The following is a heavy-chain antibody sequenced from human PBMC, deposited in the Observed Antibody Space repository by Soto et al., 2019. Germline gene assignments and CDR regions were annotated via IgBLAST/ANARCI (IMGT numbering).Heavy chain of an antibody. J-gene: IGHJ6*02. CDR2: IIPIFGTA. D-gene: IGHD4-17*01. CDR3: ARLLVPPPRTVTKEFGYYYGMDV. Sequence: QVQLVQSGAEVKKPGSSVKVSCKASGGTFSSYAISWVRQAPGQGLEWMGGIIPIFGTANYAQKFQGRVTITADEPTSTAYMQLSSLRSEDTAVYYCARLLVPPPRTVTKEFGYYYGMDVWGQGTTVTVSS. CDR1: GGTFSSYA. V-gene: IGHV1-69*01.